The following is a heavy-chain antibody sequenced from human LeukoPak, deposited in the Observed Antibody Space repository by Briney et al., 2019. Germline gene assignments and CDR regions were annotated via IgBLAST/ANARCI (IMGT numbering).Heavy chain of an antibody. V-gene: IGHV3-7*01. CDR1: GFSFRNYW. J-gene: IGHJ4*02. CDR3: ASSVTLNY. Sequence: GGSLRLSCAASGFSFRNYWMSWVRQAPGKGLEWVADIKQDGSEKNYVDSVKGRFTISRDNAKNSLYLQMNSLRAEDTAVYYCASSVTLNYWGQGTLVTVSS. D-gene: IGHD4-11*01. CDR2: IKQDGSEK.